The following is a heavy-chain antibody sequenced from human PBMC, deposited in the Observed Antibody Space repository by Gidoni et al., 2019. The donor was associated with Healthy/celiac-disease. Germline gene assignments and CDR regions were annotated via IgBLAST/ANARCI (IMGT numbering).Heavy chain of an antibody. V-gene: IGHV3-66*02. Sequence: EVQLVGAGGGWVQPGGSLRLSWAASGFTGGSNYSGWVRQAPGKGLAGVSVISSGGSTYYADSVKGRFTISRDNSKNTLYLQMNSLRAEDTAVYYCARDTGSSSSKYYYYYGMDVWGQGTTVTVSS. D-gene: IGHD6-6*01. J-gene: IGHJ6*02. CDR2: ISSGGST. CDR1: GFTGGSNY. CDR3: ARDTGSSSSKYYYYYGMDV.